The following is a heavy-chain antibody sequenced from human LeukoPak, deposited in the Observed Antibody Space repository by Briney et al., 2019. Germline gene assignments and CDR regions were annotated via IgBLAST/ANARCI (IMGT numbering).Heavy chain of an antibody. CDR1: GFTFDDYA. D-gene: IGHD3-10*01. CDR2: ISWNSGSI. V-gene: IGHV3-9*01. Sequence: PGGSLRLSCAASGFTFDDYAMHWVRQAPGKGLEWVSGISWNSGSIGYADSVKGRFTISRDNAKNSLYLQMNSLRAEDTALYYCAKEGGSGSYADYWGQGTLVTVSS. CDR3: AKEGGSGSYADY. J-gene: IGHJ4*02.